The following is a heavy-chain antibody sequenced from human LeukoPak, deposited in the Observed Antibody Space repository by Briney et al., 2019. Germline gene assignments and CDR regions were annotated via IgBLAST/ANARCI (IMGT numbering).Heavy chain of an antibody. D-gene: IGHD4-17*01. CDR2: MNPNSGNT. V-gene: IGHV1-8*01. Sequence: ASVKVSCKASGYTFTSYDINWVRQATGQGLEWMGWMNPNSGNTGYAQKFQGRVTMTRNTSISTAYMELSSLRSEDTAVYYCARGSYTVTNDAFDIWGQGTMVTVSS. CDR1: GYTFTSYD. CDR3: ARGSYTVTNDAFDI. J-gene: IGHJ3*02.